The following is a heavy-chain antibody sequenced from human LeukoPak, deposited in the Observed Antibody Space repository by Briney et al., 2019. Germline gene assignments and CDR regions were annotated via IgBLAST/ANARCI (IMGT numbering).Heavy chain of an antibody. CDR2: IYTGGDT. D-gene: IGHD6-13*01. Sequence: GGSLRLSCAASGFTVSSKYMSWVRQAPGKGLEWVSVIYTGGDTYYADSVKGRFTISGDNSKNTLYPQMNTLRAEDTAVYYCARAESSNWYWYFDLWGRGTLVTVSS. CDR3: ARAESSNWYWYFDL. J-gene: IGHJ2*01. V-gene: IGHV3-53*01. CDR1: GFTVSSKY.